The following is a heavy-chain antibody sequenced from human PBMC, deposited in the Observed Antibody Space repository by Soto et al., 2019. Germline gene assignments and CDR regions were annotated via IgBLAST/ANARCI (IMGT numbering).Heavy chain of an antibody. CDR2: ITYDGSNK. V-gene: IGHV3-30*18. CDR3: AKALSEWIPTYRFDS. Sequence: QVQLVESGGGVVQPGTSLRLSCAASGFSFSKYGIHWVRQAPGKGLEWVAIITYDGSNKYYLDSVKGRFTISRDNSRNTAFLQMDSLTAEDTATYYCAKALSEWIPTYRFDSWGQGARVTVTS. D-gene: IGHD3-3*01. CDR1: GFSFSKYG. J-gene: IGHJ4*02.